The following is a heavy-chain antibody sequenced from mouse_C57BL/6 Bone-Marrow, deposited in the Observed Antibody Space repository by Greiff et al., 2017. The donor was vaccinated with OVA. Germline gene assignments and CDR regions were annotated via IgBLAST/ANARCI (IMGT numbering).Heavy chain of an antibody. CDR2: INPYNGGT. CDR3: GATDSSGYGPYYYAMDY. V-gene: IGHV1-19*01. D-gene: IGHD3-2*02. J-gene: IGHJ4*01. CDR1: GYTFTDYY. Sequence: EVQLQQSGPVLVKPGASVKMSCKASGYTFTDYYMNWVKQSHGKSLEWIGVINPYNGGTSYNQKFKGKATLTVDKSSSTAYMELNSLTSEDSAVYYCGATDSSGYGPYYYAMDYWGQGTSVTVSS.